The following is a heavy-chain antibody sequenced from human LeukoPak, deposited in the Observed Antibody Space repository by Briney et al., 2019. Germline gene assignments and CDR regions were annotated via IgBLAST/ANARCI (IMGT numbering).Heavy chain of an antibody. D-gene: IGHD3-22*01. CDR1: GYTLTELS. Sequence: ASVKVSCKVSGYTLTELSMHWVRQAPGKGLEWMGGFDPEDGETIYAQKFQGRVTVTEDTSTDTAYMELSSLRSEDMALYYCAKDYDSSGGPIDYWGQGTLVTVSS. CDR2: FDPEDGET. J-gene: IGHJ4*02. V-gene: IGHV1-24*01. CDR3: AKDYDSSGGPIDY.